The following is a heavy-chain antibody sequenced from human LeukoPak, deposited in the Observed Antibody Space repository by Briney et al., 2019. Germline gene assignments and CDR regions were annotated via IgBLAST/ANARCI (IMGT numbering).Heavy chain of an antibody. CDR3: ARQRRYCSGTNCYSGHDY. Sequence: GGSLRLSCAASGFTVISNYISWVRLAPGKGLEWVSIIYSGGSTYYADSVKGRFTISRDNSKNTLYLQMNSLRVEDTAVYYCARQRRYCSGTNCYSGHDYWGQGTLVTVSS. J-gene: IGHJ4*02. CDR2: IYSGGST. V-gene: IGHV3-53*01. D-gene: IGHD2-15*01. CDR1: GFTVISNY.